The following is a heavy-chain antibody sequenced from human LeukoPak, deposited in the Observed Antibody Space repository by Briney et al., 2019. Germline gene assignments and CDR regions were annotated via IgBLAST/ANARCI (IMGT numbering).Heavy chain of an antibody. CDR3: ARGPLIQPLYYYYYMDV. Sequence: GASVKVSCKASGYTFTSYGISWVRQAPGQGLEWMGWISAYNGNTNYAQKLQGRVTMTTDTSTSTAYMELRSLRSDDTAVYYCARGPLIQPLYYYYYMDVWGKGTTVTVSS. D-gene: IGHD5-18*01. CDR1: GYTFTSYG. CDR2: ISAYNGNT. J-gene: IGHJ6*03. V-gene: IGHV1-18*01.